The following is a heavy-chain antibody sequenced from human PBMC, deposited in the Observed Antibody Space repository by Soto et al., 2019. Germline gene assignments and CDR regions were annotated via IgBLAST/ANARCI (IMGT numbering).Heavy chain of an antibody. CDR2: ISGNGRKT. CDR1: GFTFNSYA. Sequence: EVQLLESGGGLSLPGGSLRLSCAASGFTFNSYAMTWVRQAPGKGLEWVAGISGNGRKTSYADSVKGRFSISRDNSKKTLFLDVNSLRAEDTDIYYCVKDLNYDFWSGYHYYALENRGQGTTVTVTS. D-gene: IGHD3-3*01. V-gene: IGHV3-23*01. CDR3: VKDLNYDFWSGYHYYALEN. J-gene: IGHJ6*02.